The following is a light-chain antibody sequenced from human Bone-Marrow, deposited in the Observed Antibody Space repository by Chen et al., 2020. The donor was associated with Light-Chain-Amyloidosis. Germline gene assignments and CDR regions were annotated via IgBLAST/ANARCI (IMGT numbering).Light chain of an antibody. J-gene: IGLJ2*01. CDR2: DVN. CDR3: SSCTSSRTVV. Sequence: QSALTQPASVSESPGQSITISFTGTSSDLGGYNFVSWYQQHPGKAPKLKLLDVNTRPAGVTDLYSGSKSGNTASLTISVFQAEDEATYYRSSCTSSRTVVFGTGTRLTVL. V-gene: IGLV2-14*03. CDR1: SSDLGGYNF.